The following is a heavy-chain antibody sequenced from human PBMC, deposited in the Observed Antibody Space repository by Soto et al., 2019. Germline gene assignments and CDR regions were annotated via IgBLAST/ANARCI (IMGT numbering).Heavy chain of an antibody. J-gene: IGHJ4*02. Sequence: GGSLRLSCAASGFTFSSYSMNWVRQAPGKGLEWVSSISSSSSYIYYADSVKGRFTISRDNAKNSLYLQMNSLRAEDTAVYYCARDVLLWFRELLGPFDYWGQGPLVTVSS. V-gene: IGHV3-21*01. CDR2: ISSSSSYI. CDR1: GFTFSSYS. D-gene: IGHD3-10*01. CDR3: ARDVLLWFRELLGPFDY.